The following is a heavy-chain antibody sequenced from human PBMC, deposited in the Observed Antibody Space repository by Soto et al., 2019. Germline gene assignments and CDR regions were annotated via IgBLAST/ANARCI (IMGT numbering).Heavy chain of an antibody. CDR3: ARATLSDMEAFDY. CDR2: IYYSGST. CDR1: SGSISPHY. J-gene: IGHJ4*02. D-gene: IGHD3-3*01. V-gene: IGHV4-59*11. Sequence: QVQLQESGPGLVKSSETLSLTCTVSSGSISPHYWSWIRQPPGKGLEWIGNIYYSGSTDYNPSLKSRVTISVDTSKNQFSLRLSSVTAADTAVYYCARATLSDMEAFDYWGQGALVTVSS.